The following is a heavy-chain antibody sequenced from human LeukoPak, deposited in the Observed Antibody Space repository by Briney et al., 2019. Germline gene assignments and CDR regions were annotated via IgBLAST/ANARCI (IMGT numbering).Heavy chain of an antibody. J-gene: IGHJ6*03. CDR3: ARAAYSSSWFLPRTLYYMDV. Sequence: VASVKVSCKASGYTLTSYYMHWVRQAPGQGLEWMGIINPSGGSTSYAQKFQGRVTMTRDMSTSTVYMELSSLRSEDTAVYYCARAAYSSSWFLPRTLYYMDVWGKGTTVTVSS. CDR2: INPSGGST. V-gene: IGHV1-46*01. D-gene: IGHD6-13*01. CDR1: GYTLTSYY.